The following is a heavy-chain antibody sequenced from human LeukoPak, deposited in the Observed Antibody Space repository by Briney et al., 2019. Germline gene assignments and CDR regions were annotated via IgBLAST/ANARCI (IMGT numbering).Heavy chain of an antibody. V-gene: IGHV3-23*01. J-gene: IGHJ4*02. CDR2: TSGSGGST. Sequence: GGSLRLSCAASGFTFSSYAMSWVRQAPGKGLEWVSATSGSGGSTYYADSVKGRFTISRDNSKNTLYLQMNSLRAEDTAVYYCARAYGSSWPFDYWGQGTLVTVSS. D-gene: IGHD6-13*01. CDR1: GFTFSSYA. CDR3: ARAYGSSWPFDY.